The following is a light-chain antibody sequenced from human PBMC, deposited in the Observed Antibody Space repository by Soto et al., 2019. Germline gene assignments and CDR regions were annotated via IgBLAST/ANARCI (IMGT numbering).Light chain of an antibody. J-gene: IGKJ2*01. CDR1: QSVTSSY. CDR3: QQRYRWPRT. CDR2: GAS. V-gene: IGKV3D-20*02. Sequence: EIVLTQSPGTLSLSPGERATLSCRASQSVTSSYLAWYQQKPGQAPRLLIYGASSRATGIPDRFSGSGSGTDFTLTISRLEPEDFAVYYCQQRYRWPRTFGQGTRLE.